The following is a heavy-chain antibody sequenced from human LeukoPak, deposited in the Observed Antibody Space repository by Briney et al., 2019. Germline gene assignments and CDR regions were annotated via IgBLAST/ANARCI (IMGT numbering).Heavy chain of an antibody. CDR1: GFTFSSYI. CDR3: ARGRGSCSGGTCYVDF. D-gene: IGHD2-15*01. Sequence: GGSLRLSCAASGFTFSSYIMNWVRQAPGKGLEWLSYISNSGSTIYYVDSVKGRFSISRDNAKNSLWLQMSSLRAEDTAVYYCARGRGSCSGGTCYVDFWGQGTLVTVSS. J-gene: IGHJ4*02. V-gene: IGHV3-48*01. CDR2: ISNSGSTI.